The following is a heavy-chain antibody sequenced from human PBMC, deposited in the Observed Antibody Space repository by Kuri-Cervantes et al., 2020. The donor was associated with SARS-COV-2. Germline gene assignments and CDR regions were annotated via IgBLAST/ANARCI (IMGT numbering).Heavy chain of an antibody. Sequence: YWSWIRQPPGKGLEWMGIIYPGDSDTRYSPSFQGQVTISADKSISTAYLQWSSLKASDTAMYYCARTGGGSYSTDYWGQGTLVTVSS. V-gene: IGHV5-51*01. CDR2: IYPGDSDT. CDR1: YW. D-gene: IGHD1-26*01. CDR3: ARTGGGSYSTDY. J-gene: IGHJ4*02.